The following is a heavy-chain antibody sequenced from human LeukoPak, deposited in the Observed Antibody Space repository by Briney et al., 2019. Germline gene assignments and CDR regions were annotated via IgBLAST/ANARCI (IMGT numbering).Heavy chain of an antibody. D-gene: IGHD2-2*01. CDR3: LREEDIVVVPDYYYGMDV. CDR1: GYAFTSYG. J-gene: IGHJ6*02. V-gene: IGHV1-18*04. Sequence: ASVKVSCKASGYAFTSYGISWVRQAPGQGLEWLGWISGYNGDTNYAEKVEGRFTLTTDTSTSTAYTELRSLRSDDTAVYYCLREEDIVVVPDYYYGMDVWGHGTTVIVSS. CDR2: ISGYNGDT.